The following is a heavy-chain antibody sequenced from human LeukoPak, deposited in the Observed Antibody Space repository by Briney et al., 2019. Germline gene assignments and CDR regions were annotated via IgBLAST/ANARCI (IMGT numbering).Heavy chain of an antibody. CDR2: INPNSGGT. D-gene: IGHD1-26*01. J-gene: IGHJ3*02. CDR3: ARAVGPAGNVAFDI. Sequence: ASVKVSCKASGYTFTGYYMHWVRQAPGQGLEWMGWINPNSGGTNYAQKFQGRVTMTRDTSISTAYMELSRLRSDDTAVYYCARAVGPAGNVAFDIWGQGTMVTVSS. V-gene: IGHV1-2*02. CDR1: GYTFTGYY.